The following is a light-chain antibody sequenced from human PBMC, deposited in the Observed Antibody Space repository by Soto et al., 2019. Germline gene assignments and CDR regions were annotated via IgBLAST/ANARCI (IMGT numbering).Light chain of an antibody. V-gene: IGKV3-20*01. CDR3: QQYSSSLIT. CDR1: QTISSNY. Sequence: QSPGTLSLSPGERAILSCRASQTISSNYLAWYQQKPGQAPRPLIYGASGRATGIPDRFSGSRSGTAFTLTIGRLEPEDFAVYYCQQYSSSLITFGQGTRLEIK. CDR2: GAS. J-gene: IGKJ5*01.